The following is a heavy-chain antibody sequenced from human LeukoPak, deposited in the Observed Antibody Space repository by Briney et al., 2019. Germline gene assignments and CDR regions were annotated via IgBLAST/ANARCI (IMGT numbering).Heavy chain of an antibody. J-gene: IGHJ4*02. CDR2: INAGNDNT. CDR1: GYTFTTYT. V-gene: IGHV1-3*01. Sequence: AASVKVSCKASGYTFTTYTIHWVCQAPGQRLEWMGWINAGNDNTKYSQKFQDRVTITRDTSASTAYMELSSLRSEDTAMYYCASSRGYDVGGYFGYWGQGTLVTVSS. CDR3: ASSRGYDVGGYFGY. D-gene: IGHD5-12*01.